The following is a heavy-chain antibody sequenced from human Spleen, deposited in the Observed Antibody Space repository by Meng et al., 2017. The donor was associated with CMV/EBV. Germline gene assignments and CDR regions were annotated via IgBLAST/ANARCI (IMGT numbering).Heavy chain of an antibody. CDR1: GFASDVYV. J-gene: IGHJ6*02. Sequence: GGSLRLSCVASGFASDVYVMHWIRQAPGKGLEWISSISWNSANIGYADSVKGRFTVSRDNAKNSLYLQMSSLRAEDTALYYCAKDLSAAGVNGMDVWGQGTTVTVSS. D-gene: IGHD3-10*01. CDR3: AKDLSAAGVNGMDV. CDR2: ISWNSANI. V-gene: IGHV3-9*02.